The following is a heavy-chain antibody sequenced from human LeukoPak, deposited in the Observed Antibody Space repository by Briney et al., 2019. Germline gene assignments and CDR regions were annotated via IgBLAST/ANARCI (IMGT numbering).Heavy chain of an antibody. Sequence: GGSLRLSCAASGFTFSNYWMSWVRQAPGKGLEWVANIKQDGSEKNYVDSVKGRFTISRDNAKNSLYLQMNSLRAEDTAVYYCAREIDGTAAAFYDYYMDVWGKGTTVTVSS. V-gene: IGHV3-7*01. J-gene: IGHJ6*03. CDR3: AREIDGTAAAFYDYYMDV. CDR2: IKQDGSEK. CDR1: GFTFSNYW. D-gene: IGHD6-13*01.